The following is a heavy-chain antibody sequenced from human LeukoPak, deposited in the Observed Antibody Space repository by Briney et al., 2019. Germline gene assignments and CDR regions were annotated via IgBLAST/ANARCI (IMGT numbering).Heavy chain of an antibody. Sequence: RGESLKISCKGSGYSFSNYWIGWVRQVPGKGLEWMGIIYPGDSDTRYSPSFQGQVTISADKSISTAYLQWSSLKASDTAMYYCARLGKTTGSNFDYWGQGTLVTVSS. CDR1: GYSFSNYW. D-gene: IGHD1-1*01. CDR3: ARLGKTTGSNFDY. J-gene: IGHJ4*02. CDR2: IYPGDSDT. V-gene: IGHV5-51*01.